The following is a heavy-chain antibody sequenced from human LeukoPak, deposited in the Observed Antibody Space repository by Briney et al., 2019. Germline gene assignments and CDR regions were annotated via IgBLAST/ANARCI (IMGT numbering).Heavy chain of an antibody. V-gene: IGHV1-2*02. CDR3: ASPEVTYYYDSSGAYGMDV. CDR1: GYTFTGYY. J-gene: IGHJ6*02. D-gene: IGHD3-22*01. CDR2: INPNSGGT. Sequence: ASVKVSCKASGYTFTGYYMHWVRQAPGQGLEWMGWINPNSGGTNYAQKFQGRVTMTRDTSISTAYMELSRLRSDDTAVYYCASPEVTYYYDSSGAYGMDVWGRGTTVTVSS.